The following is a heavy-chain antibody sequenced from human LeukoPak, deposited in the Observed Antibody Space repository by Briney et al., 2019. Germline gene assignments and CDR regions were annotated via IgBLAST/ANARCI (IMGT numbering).Heavy chain of an antibody. Sequence: PGGSLRLSCAASGFTVSNNYMSWDRQAPGKGLEWVSIIYSGGSTYYADSAKGRFTISRDNSKNTLYLQMNSLRAEDTAVYYCARDGGKWELLFGYWGQGTLVTVSS. D-gene: IGHD1-26*01. CDR2: IYSGGST. J-gene: IGHJ4*02. CDR1: GFTVSNNY. V-gene: IGHV3-53*01. CDR3: ARDGGKWELLFGY.